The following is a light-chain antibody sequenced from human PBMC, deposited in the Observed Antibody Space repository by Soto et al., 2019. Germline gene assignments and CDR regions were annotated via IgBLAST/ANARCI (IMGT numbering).Light chain of an antibody. Sequence: EIVMTQSPATLSVSPGGSATLSCRASQHVSSNLAWYRQKPGQPPTLLIYRASIRATGIPATFSGSGPGTEFTLTISSLQSEDFAVYYCQQYNNWPPWTFGQGTKAEIK. CDR2: RAS. V-gene: IGKV3-15*01. J-gene: IGKJ1*01. CDR3: QQYNNWPPWT. CDR1: QHVSSN.